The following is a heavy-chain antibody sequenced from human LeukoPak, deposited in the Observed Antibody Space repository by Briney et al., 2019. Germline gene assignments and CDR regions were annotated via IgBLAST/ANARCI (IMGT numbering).Heavy chain of an antibody. J-gene: IGHJ4*02. CDR2: INTDGSDT. Sequence: PGGSLRLSCAASGFTFSGYAMGWVRQAAGKGLVWVSGINTDGSDTIYADSVKGRFTISRDNAKNTLYMQMNSLRAEDTAVYHCTRASLEDWGQGALVTVSS. V-gene: IGHV3-74*01. CDR3: TRASLED. CDR1: GFTFSGYA.